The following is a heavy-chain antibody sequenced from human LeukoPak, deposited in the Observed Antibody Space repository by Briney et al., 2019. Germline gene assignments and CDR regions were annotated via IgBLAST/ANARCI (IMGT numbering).Heavy chain of an antibody. D-gene: IGHD5-24*01. CDR2: IYYSGSN. CDR3: ARGARAGYKLEPVDY. Sequence: SDTLTLPCTVSGRPISSYYWSWIRQPPGKGVEWIGYIYYSGSNMYYPFLKSRVTISVGTSKNQFSLKLSSVTAADTAVYYCARGARAGYKLEPVDYWGQGTLVTVSA. CDR1: GRPISSYY. J-gene: IGHJ4*02. V-gene: IGHV4-59*08.